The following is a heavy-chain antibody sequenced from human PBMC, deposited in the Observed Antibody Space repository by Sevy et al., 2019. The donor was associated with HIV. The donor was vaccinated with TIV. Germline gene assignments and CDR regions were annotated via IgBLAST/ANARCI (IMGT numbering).Heavy chain of an antibody. J-gene: IGHJ6*03. CDR3: ARDREAAAGTPYYYYMDV. CDR1: GFTVSSNY. V-gene: IGHV3-53*01. D-gene: IGHD6-13*01. CDR2: IYSGGST. Sequence: GGSLRLSCAASGFTVSSNYMSWVRQAPGKGLEWVSVIYSGGSTYYADSVKGRFTISRDNSKNTLYLQMNSLRAEDTAGYYWARDREAAAGTPYYYYMDVWGKGTTVTVSS.